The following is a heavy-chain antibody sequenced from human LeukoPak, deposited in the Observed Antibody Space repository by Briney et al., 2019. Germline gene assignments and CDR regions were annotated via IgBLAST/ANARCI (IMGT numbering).Heavy chain of an antibody. D-gene: IGHD5-12*01. J-gene: IGHJ5*02. CDR1: GGTFSSYA. CDR3: ASPSSGYDYWFDP. Sequence: ASVKVSCKASGGTFSSYAISWVRQAPGQGLEWMGRIIPIFGTANYAQKFQGRVTTTTDESTSTAYMELSSLRSEDTAVYYCASPSSGYDYWFDPWGQGTLVTVSS. CDR2: IIPIFGTA. V-gene: IGHV1-69*05.